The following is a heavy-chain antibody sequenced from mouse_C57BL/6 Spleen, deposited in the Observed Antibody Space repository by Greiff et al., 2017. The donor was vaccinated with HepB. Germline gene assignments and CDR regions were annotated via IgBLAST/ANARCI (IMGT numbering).Heavy chain of an antibody. J-gene: IGHJ3*01. D-gene: IGHD2-3*01. CDR2: IHPNSGST. CDR1: GYTFTSYW. CDR3: ARDDGYYLGGFAY. Sequence: VKLQQPGAELVKPGASVKLSCKASGYTFTSYWMHWVKQRPGQGLEWIGMIHPNSGSTNYNEKFKSKATLTVDKSSSTAYMQLSSLTSEDSAVYYCARDDGYYLGGFAYWGQGTLVTVSA. V-gene: IGHV1-64*01.